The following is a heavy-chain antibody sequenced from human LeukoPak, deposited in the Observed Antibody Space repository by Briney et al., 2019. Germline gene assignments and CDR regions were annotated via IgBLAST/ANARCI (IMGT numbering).Heavy chain of an antibody. CDR1: GYTFTGYY. J-gene: IGHJ4*02. V-gene: IGHV1-2*02. Sequence: ASVKVSCKASGYTFTGYYMHWVQQAPGQGLEGMGWINPNSGGTNYAQKFQGRVTMTRDTPISTAYMELSRLRSDDTAVYYCARGSPIVVVTAISQPFDYWGQGTLVTVSS. D-gene: IGHD2-21*02. CDR2: INPNSGGT. CDR3: ARGSPIVVVTAISQPFDY.